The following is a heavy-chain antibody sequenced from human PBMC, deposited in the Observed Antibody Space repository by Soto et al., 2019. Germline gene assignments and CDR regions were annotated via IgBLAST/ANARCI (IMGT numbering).Heavy chain of an antibody. CDR1: GYTFSDYY. Sequence: ASVKVSGKASGYTFSDYYIHCVRQAPGQGLEWMGWINPNSGVTKYAPKFQGGVTMTRDTSITTAYMELSRLRSGDTAVYYCAREPATAKPEGVDFWGQGTLVTVSS. D-gene: IGHD1-1*01. CDR2: INPNSGVT. V-gene: IGHV1-2*02. CDR3: AREPATAKPEGVDF. J-gene: IGHJ4*02.